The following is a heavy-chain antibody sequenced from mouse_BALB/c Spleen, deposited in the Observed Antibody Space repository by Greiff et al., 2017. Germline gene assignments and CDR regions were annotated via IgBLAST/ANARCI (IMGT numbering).Heavy chain of an antibody. D-gene: IGHD2-3*01. J-gene: IGHJ4*01. CDR3: ARHFYDSYAMDY. CDR1: GFTFSSYY. V-gene: IGHV5-6-2*01. Sequence: EVQGVESGGGLVKLGGSLKLSCAASGFTFSSYYMSWVRQTPEKRLELVAAINSNGGSTYYPDTVKGRFTISRDNAKNTLYLQMSSLKSEDTALYYCARHFYDSYAMDYWGQGTSVTVSS. CDR2: INSNGGST.